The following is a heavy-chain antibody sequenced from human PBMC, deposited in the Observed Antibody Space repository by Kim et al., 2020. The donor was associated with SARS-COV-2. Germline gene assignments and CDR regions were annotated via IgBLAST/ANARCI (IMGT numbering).Heavy chain of an antibody. CDR1: GYSFTSYY. CDR3: ARHDGYSYDS. Sequence: GESLKISCKASGYSFTSYYIGWVRQMPGKGLEWMGSIHPGDSDTRYSPSFQGQVTLSADRSITTAYMQWSSLKASDTAMYYCARHDGYSYDSWGQGTLVTVPP. D-gene: IGHD5-18*01. CDR2: IHPGDSDT. V-gene: IGHV5-51*01. J-gene: IGHJ4*02.